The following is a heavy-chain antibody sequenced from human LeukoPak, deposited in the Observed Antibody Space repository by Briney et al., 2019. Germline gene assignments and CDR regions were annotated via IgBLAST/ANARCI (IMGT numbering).Heavy chain of an antibody. CDR1: GGSVSSYY. CDR3: ARWDATTGPDYYYYGMDV. Sequence: SETLSLTCTVSGGSVSSYYWSWIRQPPGKGLEWIGYIYYSGSTNYNPSLKSRVTISVDTSKNQFSLKLSSVTAADTAVYYCARWDATTGPDYYYYGMDVWGQGTTVTVSS. CDR2: IYYSGST. D-gene: IGHD4-17*01. V-gene: IGHV4-59*02. J-gene: IGHJ6*02.